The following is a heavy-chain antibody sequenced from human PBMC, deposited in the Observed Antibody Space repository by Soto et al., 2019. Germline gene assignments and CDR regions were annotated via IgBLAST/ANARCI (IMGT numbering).Heavy chain of an antibody. V-gene: IGHV1-24*01. CDR3: ARVQNYDILTGSSHSIDV. CDR1: GYTLTELS. CDR2: FDPEDGET. Sequence: ASVKVSCKVSGYTLTELSMHWVRQAPGKGLEWMGGFDPEDGETIYAQKFQGRVTMTTDTSTRTAYMELTSLRSDDTATYYCARVQNYDILTGSSHSIDVWGQGTTVTVSS. J-gene: IGHJ6*02. D-gene: IGHD3-9*01.